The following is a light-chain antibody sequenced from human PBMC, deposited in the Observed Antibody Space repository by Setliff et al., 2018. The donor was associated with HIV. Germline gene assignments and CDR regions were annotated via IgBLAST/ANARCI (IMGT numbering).Light chain of an antibody. V-gene: IGLV2-11*01. Sequence: QSALTQPRSVSGSPGQPVTTSCTGTSRDIGAYNYVSWYQQHPDKAPKLIIYDVSRRPSGVPDRFSGSKSGNTASLTISGLQAEDEADYYCSSYAGTFTLYALGTGTKVTVL. J-gene: IGLJ1*01. CDR3: SSYAGTFTLYA. CDR1: SRDIGAYNY. CDR2: DVS.